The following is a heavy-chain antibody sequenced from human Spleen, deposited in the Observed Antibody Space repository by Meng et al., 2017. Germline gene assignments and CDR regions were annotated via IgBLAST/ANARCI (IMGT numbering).Heavy chain of an antibody. Sequence: SETLSLTCTVSGGSISSGSYYWSWIRQPAGKGLEWIGRIYTSGSTNYNPSLKSRVTISVDTSKNQFSLKLSSVTAADTAVYYCAREPRGRRGPVAGMFGIWFDPWGQGTLVTVSS. J-gene: IGHJ5*02. D-gene: IGHD6-19*01. CDR2: IYTSGST. CDR1: GGSISSGSYY. CDR3: AREPRGRRGPVAGMFGIWFDP. V-gene: IGHV4-61*02.